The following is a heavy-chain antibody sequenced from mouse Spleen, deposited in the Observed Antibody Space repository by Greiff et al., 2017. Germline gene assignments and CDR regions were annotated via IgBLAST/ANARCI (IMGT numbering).Heavy chain of an antibody. V-gene: IGHV5-17*02. CDR3: ARDGGRGYFDY. CDR1: GFTFSSFG. Sequence: DVMLVESGGGLVQPGGSRKLSCAASGFTFSSFGMHWVRQAPEKGLEWVAYISSGSSTIYYADTVKGRFTISRDNPKNTLFLQMTSLRSEDTAMYYCARDGGRGYFDYWGQGTTLTVSS. CDR2: ISSGSSTI. J-gene: IGHJ2*01. D-gene: IGHD3-3*01.